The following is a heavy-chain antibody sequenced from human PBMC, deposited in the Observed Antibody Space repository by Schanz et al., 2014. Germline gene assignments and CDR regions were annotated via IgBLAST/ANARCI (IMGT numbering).Heavy chain of an antibody. D-gene: IGHD6-13*01. CDR3: ARDQGYTTSWHIFDL. CDR2: FDVEDGET. V-gene: IGHV1-24*01. J-gene: IGHJ4*02. CDR1: GYTVSALA. Sequence: QVQLLQSGSEVKKPGASVKVSCEISGYTVSALAMHWVRQAPGKGLEWLGGFDVEDGETIYAQKFQGRVTMTEDTSTETAYMELSGLRSGDTAVYYCARDQGYTTSWHIFDLWGQGTLVTVSS.